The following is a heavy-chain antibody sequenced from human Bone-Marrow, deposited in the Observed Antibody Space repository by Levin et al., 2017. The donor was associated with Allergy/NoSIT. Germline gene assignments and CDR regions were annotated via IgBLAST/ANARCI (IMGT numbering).Heavy chain of an antibody. CDR2: ISSSSSYI. D-gene: IGHD6-13*01. CDR1: GFTFSSYS. V-gene: IGHV3-21*01. J-gene: IGHJ5*02. Sequence: GESLKISCAASGFTFSSYSMNWVRQAPGKGLEWVSSISSSSSYIYYADSVKGRFTISRDNAKNSLYLQMNSLRAEDTAVYYCARRSTAGAYSSPNWFDPWGQGTLVTVSS. CDR3: ARRSTAGAYSSPNWFDP.